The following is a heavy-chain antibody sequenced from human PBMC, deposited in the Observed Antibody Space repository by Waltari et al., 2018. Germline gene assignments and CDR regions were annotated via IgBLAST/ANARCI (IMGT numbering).Heavy chain of an antibody. CDR3: ARHYYYDNSGFPDS. V-gene: IGHV5-51*01. Sequence: VQLVQSGAEVRKAGESLKISCQVSGYTFKNWWRGWVRPMPGKGLEWMGILYPGDSDARYSPSFEGQVTMSVDESTNTAYLQWSSLKASDSAMYYCARHYYYDNSGFPDSWGQGTLVTVAS. J-gene: IGHJ4*02. CDR2: LYPGDSDA. CDR1: GYTFKNWW. D-gene: IGHD3-22*01.